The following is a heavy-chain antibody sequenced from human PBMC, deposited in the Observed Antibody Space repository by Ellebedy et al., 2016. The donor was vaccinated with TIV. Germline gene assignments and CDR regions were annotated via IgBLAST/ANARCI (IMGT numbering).Heavy chain of an antibody. CDR2: SSGGDGST. CDR3: AKGPTWGR. V-gene: IGHV3-23*01. J-gene: IGHJ4*02. Sequence: GESLKISCATSGFTFMTSAMNWVRQAPGKGLEWVSVSSGGDGSTYYADSVKGRFTISRDSSKNTLYLQMNSPRVEDTAVYYCAKGPTWGRWGQGTLVTVSS. D-gene: IGHD2/OR15-2a*01. CDR1: GFTFMTSA.